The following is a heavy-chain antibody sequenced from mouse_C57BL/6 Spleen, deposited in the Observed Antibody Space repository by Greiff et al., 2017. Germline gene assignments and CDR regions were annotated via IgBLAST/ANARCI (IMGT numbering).Heavy chain of an antibody. CDR3: ARAPYYGNHYYAMEY. Sequence: QVQLQQPGAELVKPGASVKMSCKASGYTFTSYWITWVKQRPGQGLEWIGDIYPGSGSTNYNEKFKSKATLTVDTSSSTAYMQLSSLTSEDSAVYYRARAPYYGNHYYAMEYRGEGTSVTVSS. D-gene: IGHD2-10*01. J-gene: IGHJ4*01. V-gene: IGHV1-55*01. CDR2: IYPGSGST. CDR1: GYTFTSYW.